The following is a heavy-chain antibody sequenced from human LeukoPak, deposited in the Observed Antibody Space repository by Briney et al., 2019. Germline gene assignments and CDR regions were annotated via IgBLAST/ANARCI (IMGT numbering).Heavy chain of an antibody. Sequence: PSETLSLTCAVYGGSFSGYYWSWIRQPPGKGLEWIGEINHSGSTNYNPSLKSRVTISVDTSKNQFSLKLSSVTAADTAVYYCARGVGRREVVVADEAEGSDYWGQGTLVTVSS. J-gene: IGHJ4*02. CDR3: ARGVGRREVVVADEAEGSDY. CDR2: INHSGST. D-gene: IGHD2-15*01. CDR1: GGSFSGYY. V-gene: IGHV4-34*01.